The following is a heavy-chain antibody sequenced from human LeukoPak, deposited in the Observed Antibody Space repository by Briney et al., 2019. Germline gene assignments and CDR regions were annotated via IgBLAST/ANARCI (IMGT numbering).Heavy chain of an antibody. J-gene: IGHJ5*02. V-gene: IGHV1-8*03. CDR3: ARTTMVRGVIIAYNWFDP. Sequence: ASVKVSWKASGYTFTSYDINWVRQATGQGLEWMGWMNPNSGNTGYAQKFQGRVTITRNTSISTAYMELSSLRSEDTAVYYCARTTMVRGVIIAYNWFDPWGQGTLVTVSS. CDR2: MNPNSGNT. D-gene: IGHD3-10*01. CDR1: GYTFTSYD.